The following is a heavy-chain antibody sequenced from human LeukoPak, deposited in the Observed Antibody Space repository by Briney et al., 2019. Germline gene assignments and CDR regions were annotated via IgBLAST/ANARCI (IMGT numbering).Heavy chain of an antibody. Sequence: GGSLRLSCAASGFTFSTYTMTWVRQAPGKGLEWVSIIYSGGSTYYADSAKGRFTISRDNSKNTLYLQMNSLRAEDTAVYYCARNDYGDYFGPDYWGQGTLVTVSS. CDR3: ARNDYGDYFGPDY. V-gene: IGHV3-66*02. CDR1: GFTFSTYT. CDR2: IYSGGST. D-gene: IGHD4-17*01. J-gene: IGHJ4*02.